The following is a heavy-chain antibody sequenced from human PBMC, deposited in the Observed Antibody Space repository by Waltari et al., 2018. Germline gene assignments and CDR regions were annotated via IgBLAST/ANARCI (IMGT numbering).Heavy chain of an antibody. V-gene: IGHV1-69*01. Sequence: QVQLVQSGAEVKKPGSSVKVSCKASGGTFSSYAIRWVRPAPGQGLEWMGGIIPIFGTANYAQKFQGRVTITADESTSTAYMELSSLRSEDTAVYYCARDWGHSGSSPDAFDIWGQGTMVTVSS. CDR3: ARDWGHSGSSPDAFDI. CDR2: IIPIFGTA. CDR1: GGTFSSYA. D-gene: IGHD1-26*01. J-gene: IGHJ3*02.